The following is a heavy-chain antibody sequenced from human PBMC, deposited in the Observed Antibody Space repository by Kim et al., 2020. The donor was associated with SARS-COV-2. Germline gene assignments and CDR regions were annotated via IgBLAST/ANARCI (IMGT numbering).Heavy chain of an antibody. Sequence: GGSLRLSCAASGFTFSSYAMHWVRQAPGKGLEWVAVISYDGSNKYYADSVKGRFTISRDNSKNPLYLQMNSLRAEDTAFYYCAGPYSSSWYRFDYWGQGTLVTVSS. CDR1: GFTFSSYA. V-gene: IGHV3-30*04. CDR3: AGPYSSSWYRFDY. CDR2: ISYDGSNK. J-gene: IGHJ4*02. D-gene: IGHD6-13*01.